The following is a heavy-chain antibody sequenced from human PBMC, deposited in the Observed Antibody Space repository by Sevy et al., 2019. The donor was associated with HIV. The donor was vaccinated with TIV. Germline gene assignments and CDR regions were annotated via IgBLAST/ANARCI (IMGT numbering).Heavy chain of an antibody. CDR3: AGSYFDSSGYSPLFYYGMDV. Sequence: ASVKVSCKASGGTFSNYAISWVRQAPGQWLEWMGGFIPMFDTANYAQKFQGKVTLTADGSTTTAYMELSSLSFDDTAVYYCAGSYFDSSGYSPLFYYGMDVWGQGTTVTVSS. J-gene: IGHJ6*02. D-gene: IGHD3-22*01. CDR1: GGTFSNYA. CDR2: FIPMFDTA. V-gene: IGHV1-69*13.